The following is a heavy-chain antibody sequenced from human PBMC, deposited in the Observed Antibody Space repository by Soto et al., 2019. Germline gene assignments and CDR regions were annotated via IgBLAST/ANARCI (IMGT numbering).Heavy chain of an antibody. CDR1: GGSISSGGYS. Sequence: QLQLQESGSGLVKPSQTLSLTCAVSGGSISSGGYSWSWIRQPPGKGLEWIGYIYHSGSTYYNPSLTSRVTISVDRSKNQFSLKLSSVTAADTAVYYCARDSPDSSGYMGYWYFDLWGRGTLVTVSS. D-gene: IGHD3-22*01. J-gene: IGHJ2*01. CDR2: IYHSGST. V-gene: IGHV4-30-2*01. CDR3: ARDSPDSSGYMGYWYFDL.